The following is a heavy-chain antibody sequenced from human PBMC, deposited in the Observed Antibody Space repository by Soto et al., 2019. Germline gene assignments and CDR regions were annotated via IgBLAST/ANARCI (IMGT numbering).Heavy chain of an antibody. Sequence: AETLASTFTVSGGSIRSYYWSWIRQPPGKVLELIGYIYYSGSTNYNPYLQSRVTISVDTSKNQFSLKMSSVTAADTAVSYFGRTQRYSDFWSGYYGYYSYGMDLCGHGTTFT. CDR2: IYYSGST. D-gene: IGHD3-3*01. CDR3: GRTQRYSDFWSGYYGYYSYGMDL. CDR1: GGSIRSYY. V-gene: IGHV4-59*01. J-gene: IGHJ6*02.